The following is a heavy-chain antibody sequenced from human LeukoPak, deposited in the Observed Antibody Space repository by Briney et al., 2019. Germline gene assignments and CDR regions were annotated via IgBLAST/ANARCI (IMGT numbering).Heavy chain of an antibody. CDR1: GFIFSSYA. V-gene: IGHV3-23*01. CDR3: AKGYYTSSISFLTDY. Sequence: GGSLRLSCAASGFIFSSYAMSWVRQAPGKGLEWVSAISGSGGSTYYADSVKGRFTISRDNSKNTLYLQMNSLRPEDTAVYYCAKGYYTSSISFLTDYWGQGNLVTVSS. D-gene: IGHD2-2*01. CDR2: ISGSGGST. J-gene: IGHJ4*02.